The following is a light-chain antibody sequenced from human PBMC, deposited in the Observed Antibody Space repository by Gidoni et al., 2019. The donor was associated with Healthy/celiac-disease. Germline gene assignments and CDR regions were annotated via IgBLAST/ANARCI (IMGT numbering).Light chain of an antibody. J-gene: IGKJ1*01. Sequence: IVMTQSPATLSVSPGERATLSCRASQSVSRNLAWSQKKPGQAPRLLIYGASTRATGIPARFSGSGSGTEFTLTISSLQSEDFAVYYCQQYNNWSETFGQGTKVEIK. CDR3: QQYNNWSET. CDR2: GAS. V-gene: IGKV3-15*01. CDR1: QSVSRN.